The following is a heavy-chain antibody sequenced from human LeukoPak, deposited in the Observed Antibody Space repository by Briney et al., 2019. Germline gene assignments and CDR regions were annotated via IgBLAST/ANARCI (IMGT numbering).Heavy chain of an antibody. Sequence: GGSLRLSCAASGFTFSRHGMHWVRQAPGKGLEWVAVISYDGSDKYYTESVKGRFTISRDNSKNTLHLQMSSLRGDDSAVYFCAKDRDIAAAGYYFDYWGQGTLVTVSS. CDR2: ISYDGSDK. CDR3: AKDRDIAAAGYYFDY. J-gene: IGHJ4*02. CDR1: GFTFSRHG. D-gene: IGHD6-13*01. V-gene: IGHV3-30*18.